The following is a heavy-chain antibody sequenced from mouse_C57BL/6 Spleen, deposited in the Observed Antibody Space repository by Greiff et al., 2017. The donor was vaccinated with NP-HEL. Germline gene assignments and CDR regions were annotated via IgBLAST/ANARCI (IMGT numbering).Heavy chain of an antibody. CDR3: AERGGDSSGYVFDY. D-gene: IGHD3-2*02. J-gene: IGHJ2*01. CDR1: GYSFTGYY. CDR2: INPSTGGT. V-gene: IGHV1-42*01. Sequence: EVKLQESGPELVKPGASVKISCKASGYSFTGYYMNWVKQSPEKSLEWIGEINPSTGGTTYNQKFKAKATLTVDKSSSTAYMQLKSLTSEDSAVYYCAERGGDSSGYVFDYWGQGTTLTVSS.